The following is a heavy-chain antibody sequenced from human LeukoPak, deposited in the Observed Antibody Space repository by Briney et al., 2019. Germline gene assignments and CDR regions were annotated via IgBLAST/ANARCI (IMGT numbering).Heavy chain of an antibody. V-gene: IGHV3-23*01. CDR3: AKGNPQLPRANTIPFYYYYGMDV. CDR1: RFTFDGYP. D-gene: IGHD2-2*01. Sequence: PGRSLRLSRAASRFTFDGYPLHWVRPAPARGLECVSALSGSGGSTYYADSVKGRFTISRDNSQTTLYLQMNSLRAEDTAVYYCAKGNPQLPRANTIPFYYYYGMDVWGQGTTVTVSS. J-gene: IGHJ6*02. CDR2: LSGSGGST.